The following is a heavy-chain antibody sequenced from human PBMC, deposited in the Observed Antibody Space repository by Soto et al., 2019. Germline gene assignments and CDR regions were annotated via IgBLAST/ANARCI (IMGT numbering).Heavy chain of an antibody. J-gene: IGHJ4*02. V-gene: IGHV3-23*01. CDR3: AKPNYYGSGSYYNDRDY. D-gene: IGHD3-10*01. Sequence: GGSLRLSCAASGFTFGNYAIVWVRQAPGKGLEWVSAISGSGVSTYYADSVKGRFTISRDNSKNTLYLQMNSLRAEDTAVYYCAKPNYYGSGSYYNDRDYWGQGTLVTVSS. CDR1: GFTFGNYA. CDR2: ISGSGVST.